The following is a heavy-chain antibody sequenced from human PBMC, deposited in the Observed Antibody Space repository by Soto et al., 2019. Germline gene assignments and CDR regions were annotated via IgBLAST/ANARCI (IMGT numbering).Heavy chain of an antibody. CDR3: ARVSPRDAICYYYYGMDV. J-gene: IGHJ6*02. Sequence: QVQLVQSGAEVKKPGSSVKVSCKASGGTFSSYAISWVRQAPGQGLELMGGTIPIFGTANYAQKFQGRVTITADEATSTAYRERSSLRDEDTAVNYCARVSPRDAICYYYYGMDVCGQGTTVTVSS. CDR1: GGTFSSYA. V-gene: IGHV1-69*12. CDR2: TIPIFGTA.